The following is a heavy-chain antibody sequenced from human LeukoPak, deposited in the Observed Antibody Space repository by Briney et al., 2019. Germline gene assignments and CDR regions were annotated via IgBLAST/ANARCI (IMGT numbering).Heavy chain of an antibody. V-gene: IGHV1-8*01. Sequence: ASVKVSCKASGYTFTSYDINWVRQATGQGLEWMGWMNPNSGNTGYAQKFQGRVTMTRNTSISTAHMELSSLRSEDTAVYYCARAGGYCGRISCPYYFDYWGRGSLVAVSS. D-gene: IGHD2-15*01. CDR3: ARAGGYCGRISCPYYFDY. J-gene: IGHJ4*02. CDR2: MNPNSGNT. CDR1: GYTFTSYD.